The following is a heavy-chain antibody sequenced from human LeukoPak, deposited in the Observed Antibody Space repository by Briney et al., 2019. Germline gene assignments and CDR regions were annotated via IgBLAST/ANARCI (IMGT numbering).Heavy chain of an antibody. Sequence: GGSLRLSCAASGFTFSSYAMNWVRQAPGKGLEWVSGIGAGGTFTYYADSVTGRVTIFRDNARNTLYLQMTSLRADDTAVYYCAKDLDYTTYGYYIDYWGQGTLVTVSS. CDR3: AKDLDYTTYGYYIDY. V-gene: IGHV3-23*01. J-gene: IGHJ4*02. D-gene: IGHD4-11*01. CDR2: IGAGGTFT. CDR1: GFTFSSYA.